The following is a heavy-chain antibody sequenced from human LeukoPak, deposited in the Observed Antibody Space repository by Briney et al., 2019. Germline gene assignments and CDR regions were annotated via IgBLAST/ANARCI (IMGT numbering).Heavy chain of an antibody. J-gene: IGHJ4*02. CDR2: INSDGSST. V-gene: IGHV3-74*01. CDR3: VRMVRGVYYFDY. CDR1: GFTFSSYW. Sequence: GGSLRLSCAASGFTFSSYWMHWVRQAPGKGLVLVSRINSDGSSTSYADSVKGRFTISRDNAKNTLYLQMNSLRAEDTAVYYCVRMVRGVYYFDYWGQGTLVTVSS. D-gene: IGHD3-10*01.